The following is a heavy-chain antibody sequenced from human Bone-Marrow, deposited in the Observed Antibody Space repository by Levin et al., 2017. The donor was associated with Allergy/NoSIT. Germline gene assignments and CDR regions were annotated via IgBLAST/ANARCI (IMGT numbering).Heavy chain of an antibody. CDR1: GFTFSSYA. Sequence: GESLKISCAASGFTFSSYAMSWVRQAPGKGLEWVSAISGSGGSTYYADSVKGRFTISRDNSKNTLYLQMNSLRAEDTAVYYCAKKGSIAVAGRMTRYYFDYWGQGTLVTVSS. D-gene: IGHD6-19*01. V-gene: IGHV3-23*01. J-gene: IGHJ4*02. CDR3: AKKGSIAVAGRMTRYYFDY. CDR2: ISGSGGST.